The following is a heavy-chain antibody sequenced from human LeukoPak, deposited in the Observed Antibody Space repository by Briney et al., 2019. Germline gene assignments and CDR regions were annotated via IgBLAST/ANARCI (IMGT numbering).Heavy chain of an antibody. J-gene: IGHJ4*02. CDR3: ARDVGADYDFWSGYYKD. V-gene: IGHV4-59*12. CDR2: IYYSGST. Sequence: SETLSLTCTVSGGSISSYYWSWIRQPPGKGLEWIGYIYYSGSTNYNPSLKSRVTISVDTSKNQFSLKLSSVTAADTAVYYCARDVGADYDFWSGYYKDWGQGTLVTVSS. D-gene: IGHD3-3*01. CDR1: GGSISSYY.